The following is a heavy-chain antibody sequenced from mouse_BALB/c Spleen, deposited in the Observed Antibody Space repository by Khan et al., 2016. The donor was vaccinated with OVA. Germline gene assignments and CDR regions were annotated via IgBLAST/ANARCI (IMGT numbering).Heavy chain of an antibody. V-gene: IGHV5-6-5*01. CDR2: ISSGGST. CDR3: ARGHYYGSSYDYWYFDV. CDR1: GFTFSSYA. Sequence: EVELVESGGGLVKPGGSLKLSCAASGFTFSSYAMSWVRQTPEKRLEWVASISSGGSTYYPDSVKGRFTISRDNARNLLYLQMSSLRSEDTAMYYCARGHYYGSSYDYWYFDVWGAGTTVTVSS. J-gene: IGHJ1*01. D-gene: IGHD1-1*01.